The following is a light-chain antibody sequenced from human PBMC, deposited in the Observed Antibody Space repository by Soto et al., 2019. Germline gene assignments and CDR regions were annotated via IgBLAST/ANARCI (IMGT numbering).Light chain of an antibody. V-gene: IGKV3-20*01. CDR2: GAS. CDR3: QHYSSSLSIT. J-gene: IGKJ5*01. Sequence: EIVLTQSPGTLSLSPGEIATLSCRASQSVRSTYLAWYQQKPGQAPRLLIHGASSRATGIPDRFSGSGSGTDFTLTISRLEPEDFAVYYCQHYSSSLSITCGQGTRLDIK. CDR1: QSVRSTY.